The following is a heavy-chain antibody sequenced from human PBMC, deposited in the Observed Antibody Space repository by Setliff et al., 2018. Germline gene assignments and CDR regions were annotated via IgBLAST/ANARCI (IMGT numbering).Heavy chain of an antibody. CDR3: ARNWATAQHYYYGMDV. CDR1: GFTFSNYG. D-gene: IGHD2-21*02. V-gene: IGHV3-33*08. J-gene: IGHJ6*02. Sequence: GGSLRLSCAASGFTFSNYGMHRVRQAPGKGLEWVALIWNDGSTKFYGDSVKGRFTISRDNSKNILYLQMDTLRAEDTAVYYCARNWATAQHYYYGMDVWGQGTTVTVSS. CDR2: IWNDGSTK.